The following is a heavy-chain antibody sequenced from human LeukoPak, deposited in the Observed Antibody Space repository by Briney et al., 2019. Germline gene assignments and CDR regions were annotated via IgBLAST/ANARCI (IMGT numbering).Heavy chain of an antibody. Sequence: GGSLRLSCAASGFTFSSYKMNWVRQAPGKGLEWVSYISSSGSTIYYADSVKGRFTISRDNSKNSLYLQMNSLRTEDTALYYCAKDKRGSYPGEYFQHWGQGTLVTVSS. CDR2: ISSSGSTI. V-gene: IGHV3-48*03. CDR3: AKDKRGSYPGEYFQH. D-gene: IGHD1-26*01. J-gene: IGHJ1*01. CDR1: GFTFSSYK.